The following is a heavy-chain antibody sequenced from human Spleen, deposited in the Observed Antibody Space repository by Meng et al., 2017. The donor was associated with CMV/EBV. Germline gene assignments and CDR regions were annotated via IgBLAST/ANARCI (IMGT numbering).Heavy chain of an antibody. D-gene: IGHD5-12*01. V-gene: IGHV7-4-1*02. Sequence: ASGYTFTTYAMNWVRQAPGQGLEWMGWINTNTGNPTYAQAFTGRFVFSLDTSVSTAYLQINSLKADDTAVYYCARQGWLRSADFDFWGQGTLVTVSS. J-gene: IGHJ4*02. CDR2: INTNTGNP. CDR3: ARQGWLRSADFDF. CDR1: GYTFTTYA.